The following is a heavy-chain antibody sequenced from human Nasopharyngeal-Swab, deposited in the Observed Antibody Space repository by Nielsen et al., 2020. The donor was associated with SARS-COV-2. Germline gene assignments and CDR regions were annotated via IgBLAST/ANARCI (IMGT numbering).Heavy chain of an antibody. V-gene: IGHV1-69*01. CDR3: ARGPFVADHSGYAEPHWYFDL. CDR2: IIPIFGTA. Sequence: WVRQAPGQGLEWMGGIIPIFGTANYAQKCQGRVTITADESTSTAYMELSSLRSEDTAVYYCARGPFVADHSGYAEPHWYFDLWGRGTLVTVSS. J-gene: IGHJ2*01. D-gene: IGHD5-12*01.